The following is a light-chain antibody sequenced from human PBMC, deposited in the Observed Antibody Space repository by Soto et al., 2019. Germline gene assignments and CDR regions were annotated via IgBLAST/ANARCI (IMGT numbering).Light chain of an antibody. CDR3: QQYDKWPRT. CDR2: GAS. Sequence: DIALTQSPASLSLSPGERATLXCRASQSLSSDFGWYQQKPGTSPRLLIYGASARAHESPARFSGGGSGAEYTRTISSLQSEDFAVHYGQQYDKWPRTFGQGTKVDIK. V-gene: IGKV3-15*01. CDR1: QSLSSD. J-gene: IGKJ1*01.